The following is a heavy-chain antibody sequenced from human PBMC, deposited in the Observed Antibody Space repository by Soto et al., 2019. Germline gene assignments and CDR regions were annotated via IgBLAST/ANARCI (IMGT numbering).Heavy chain of an antibody. CDR1: GYTFSSYA. V-gene: IGHV1-69*01. J-gene: IGHJ6*02. Sequence: QVQLVQSGAEVKKPGASVKVSCKASGYTFSSYAISWVRQAPGQGLEWMGGIIPIFGTANYAQKFQGRVTITADESTSTAYMELSSLRSEDTAVYYCARDRAAARPYYYYGMDVWGQGTTFTVSS. CDR2: IIPIFGTA. D-gene: IGHD6-6*01. CDR3: ARDRAAARPYYYYGMDV.